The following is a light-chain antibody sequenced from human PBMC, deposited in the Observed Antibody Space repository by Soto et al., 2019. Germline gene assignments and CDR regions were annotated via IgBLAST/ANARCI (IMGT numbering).Light chain of an antibody. CDR3: SSYTSSSTRV. J-gene: IGLJ1*01. CDR1: SSDVGGYNY. V-gene: IGLV2-14*03. CDR2: DVS. Sequence: QSVLTQPASVSGSPGQSITISCTGTSSDVGGYNYVSWYQQHPGKAPELMIYDVSNRPSGVSNRFSGSKSGNTASLTISGLHAEDEADYYCSSYTSSSTRVFGTGTKLTVL.